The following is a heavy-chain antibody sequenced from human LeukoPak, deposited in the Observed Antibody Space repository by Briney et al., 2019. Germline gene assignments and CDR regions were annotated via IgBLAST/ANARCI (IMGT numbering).Heavy chain of an antibody. CDR3: ARDYSSGYSRAHDAFDI. J-gene: IGHJ3*02. D-gene: IGHD3-22*01. CDR1: GGNFSSYA. CDR2: IIPIFGTA. Sequence: SVKVSCKASGGNFSSYAISWVRQAPGQGLEWMGGIIPIFGTANYAQKFQGRVTITADESTSTAYMELSSLRSEDTAVYYCARDYSSGYSRAHDAFDIWGQGTMVTVSS. V-gene: IGHV1-69*13.